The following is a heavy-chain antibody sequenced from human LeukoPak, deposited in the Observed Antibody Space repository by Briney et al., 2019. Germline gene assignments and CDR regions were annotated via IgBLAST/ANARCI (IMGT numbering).Heavy chain of an antibody. CDR3: AKGSRVEPVAYCDY. CDR1: GFTFSSYA. D-gene: IGHD2-2*01. V-gene: IGHV3-23*01. CDR2: ISGSGGST. J-gene: IGHJ4*02. Sequence: GGSLRLSCAASGFTFSSYAMTWVRQAPGKGLEWVSAISGSGGSTYYADSVKGRFTISRDNSKNTLYLQMNSLRAEDTAVYYCAKGSRVEPVAYCDYWGQGTLVTVSS.